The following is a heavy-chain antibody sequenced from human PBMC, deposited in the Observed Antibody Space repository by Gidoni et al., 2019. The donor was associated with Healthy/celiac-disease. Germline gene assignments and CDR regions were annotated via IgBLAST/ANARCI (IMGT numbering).Heavy chain of an antibody. J-gene: IGHJ4*02. CDR1: GYTFTSYA. Sequence: QVQLVQSGAEVKKPGASVKVSCKASGYTFTSYAMHWVRQAPGQRLEWMGWINAGNGNTKYSQKFQGRVTITRDTSASTAYMELSSLRSEDTAVYYCARDLLAYCGGDCYSGGYWGQGTLVTVSS. V-gene: IGHV1-3*01. D-gene: IGHD2-21*02. CDR2: INAGNGNT. CDR3: ARDLLAYCGGDCYSGGY.